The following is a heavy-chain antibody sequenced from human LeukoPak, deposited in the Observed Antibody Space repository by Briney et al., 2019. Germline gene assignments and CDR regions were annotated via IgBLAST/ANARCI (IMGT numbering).Heavy chain of an antibody. D-gene: IGHD2-2*01. CDR2: ITGSGGTT. V-gene: IGHV3-23*01. CDR3: AKHATEGGSSSTSSWDY. Sequence: GGSLRLSCAASGFTFSTYAMSWVCQAPGKGLNWVSTITGSGGTTYYADSVKGRFTISRDNSKNTLFLQMHSLRAEDTAIYYCAKHATEGGSSSTSSWDYWGQGTLVTVSS. CDR1: GFTFSTYA. J-gene: IGHJ4*02.